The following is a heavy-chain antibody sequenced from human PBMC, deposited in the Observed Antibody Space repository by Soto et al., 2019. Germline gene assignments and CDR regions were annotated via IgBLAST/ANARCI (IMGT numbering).Heavy chain of an antibody. Sequence: PSDTLSLTCTVSGGSISSYYWSWIRQPPGKGLEWIGYIYYSGSTNYNPSLKSRVTISVDTSKNQFSLKLSSVTAADTAVYYCARDCSSTSCNWDYWGQGTLVTVSS. CDR3: ARDCSSTSCNWDY. D-gene: IGHD2-2*01. CDR2: IYYSGST. V-gene: IGHV4-59*01. J-gene: IGHJ4*02. CDR1: GGSISSYY.